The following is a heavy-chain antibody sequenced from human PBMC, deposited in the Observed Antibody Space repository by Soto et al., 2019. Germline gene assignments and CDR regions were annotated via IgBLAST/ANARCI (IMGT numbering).Heavy chain of an antibody. CDR2: IYSGGST. Sequence: GRSPRLSGAASGFTVSTKYLNWVRQAPGKRLEWVSVIYSGGSTYYADSVKGRFTISRDNSKNTLYLQMNSLRAEDTAVYYCAKQRKLVDTETLTSGDAFDIWGQGTMVTVSS. CDR1: GFTVSTKY. CDR3: AKQRKLVDTETLTSGDAFDI. D-gene: IGHD5-18*01. J-gene: IGHJ3*02. V-gene: IGHV3-53*01.